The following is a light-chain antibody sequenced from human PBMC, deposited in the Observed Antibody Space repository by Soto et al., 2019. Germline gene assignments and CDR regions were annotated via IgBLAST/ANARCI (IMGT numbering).Light chain of an antibody. Sequence: DIQMTQSPSSLSASVGDRVTITCRASQSIARHLHWYQQKPGKAPKLLIYAASSLQSGVPSRFSGSGSGTDFTLTISSLQPEDFATYYCQQSYSTTFGQGTRLEIK. CDR3: QQSYSTT. V-gene: IGKV1-39*01. J-gene: IGKJ5*01. CDR2: AAS. CDR1: QSIARH.